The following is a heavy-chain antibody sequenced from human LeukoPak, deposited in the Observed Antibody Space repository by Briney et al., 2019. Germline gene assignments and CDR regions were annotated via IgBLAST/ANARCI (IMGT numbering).Heavy chain of an antibody. Sequence: ASVKVSCKASGYTFTGYYMHWVRQAPGQGLEWMGWINPNSGGTNYAQKLQGRVTMTRDTSISTAYMELSRLRSDDTAVYYCARREYSGYVYYFDYWGQGTLVTVSS. D-gene: IGHD5-12*01. J-gene: IGHJ4*02. CDR2: INPNSGGT. V-gene: IGHV1-2*02. CDR1: GYTFTGYY. CDR3: ARREYSGYVYYFDY.